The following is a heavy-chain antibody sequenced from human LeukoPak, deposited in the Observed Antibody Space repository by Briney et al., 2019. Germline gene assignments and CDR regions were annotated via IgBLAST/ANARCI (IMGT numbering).Heavy chain of an antibody. V-gene: IGHV4-59*01. CDR1: GGSISSYY. J-gene: IGHJ4*02. CDR2: IYYSGST. Sequence: PSETLSLTCTVSGGSISSYYWSWIRQPPGKGLEWIGYIYYSGSTNYNPSLKGRVTISVDTSKNQFSLKLSSVTAADTAVYYCARVGGIAAPYYFDYWGQGTLVTVSS. CDR3: ARVGGIAAPYYFDY. D-gene: IGHD6-13*01.